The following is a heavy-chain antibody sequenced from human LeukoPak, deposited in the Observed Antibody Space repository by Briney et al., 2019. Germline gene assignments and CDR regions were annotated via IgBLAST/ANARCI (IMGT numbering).Heavy chain of an antibody. V-gene: IGHV3-23*01. Sequence: GGSLRLSCAASGFTFSSYAMSWVRQAPGKGLEWVSAISGSGGSTYYADSVKGRFTISRDNSKNTLYLQMNSLRAEDTAVYYCAKVLRYFDWLFYGMDVWGQGTTVTVSS. CDR2: ISGSGGST. CDR1: GFTFSSYA. J-gene: IGHJ6*02. CDR3: AKVLRYFDWLFYGMDV. D-gene: IGHD3-9*01.